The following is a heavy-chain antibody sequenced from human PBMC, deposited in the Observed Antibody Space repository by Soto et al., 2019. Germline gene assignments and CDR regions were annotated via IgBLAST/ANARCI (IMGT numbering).Heavy chain of an antibody. CDR2: IYTSGST. CDR1: GGSISSYY. CDR3: ARERLAQTVQYYDYVWGSYHFDY. Sequence: PSETLSLTCTVSGGSISSYYWSWIRQPAGKGLEWIGRIYTSGSTNYNPSLKSRVTMSVDTSKNQFSLKLSSVTAADTAVYYCARERLAQTVQYYDYVWGSYHFDYWGQGTLVTVSS. J-gene: IGHJ4*02. V-gene: IGHV4-4*07. D-gene: IGHD3-16*02.